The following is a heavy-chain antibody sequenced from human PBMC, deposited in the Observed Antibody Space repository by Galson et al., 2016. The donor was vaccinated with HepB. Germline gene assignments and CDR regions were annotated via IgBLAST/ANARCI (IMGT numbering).Heavy chain of an antibody. V-gene: IGHV4-61*02. J-gene: IGHJ4*02. CDR2: IYPSGTT. Sequence: TLSLTCIVSGDSSSSGTYYWSWIRQSAGKGLEWLGRIYPSGTTNYNPSLKIRVTISLDTSNNQVSLKLVSVTAAATPVYYCARDFTYWGPGTLVTVSP. CDR3: ARDFTY. CDR1: GDSSSSGTYY.